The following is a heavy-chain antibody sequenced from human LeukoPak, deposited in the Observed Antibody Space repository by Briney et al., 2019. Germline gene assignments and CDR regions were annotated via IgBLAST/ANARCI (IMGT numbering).Heavy chain of an antibody. J-gene: IGHJ4*02. CDR3: ARLCYDSSGYYQICYFDY. CDR1: GGSISSSSYY. CDR2: IYYSGST. D-gene: IGHD3-22*01. V-gene: IGHV4-39*01. Sequence: SETLSLTCTVSGGSISSSSYYWGWIRQPPGKGLECLGSIYYSGSTYYNPSLKSRVTISVDTSKNQFYLNLSSVTAADTAVYHCARLCYDSSGYYQICYFDYWGQGTLVTVSS.